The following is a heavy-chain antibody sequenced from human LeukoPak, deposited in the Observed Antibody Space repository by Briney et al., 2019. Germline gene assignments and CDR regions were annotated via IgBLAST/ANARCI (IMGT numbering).Heavy chain of an antibody. CDR2: IYSGGST. CDR3: ARGTMGYQLLRRFDP. J-gene: IGHJ5*02. CDR1: GFSVSSNY. V-gene: IGHV3-66*01. Sequence: GGSLRLSCAASGFSVSSNYMYWVRQAPGKGPEWVSIIYSGGSTYYADSMKGRFTISRDNSKNTVYLQMNNLRAEDTAVYYCARGTMGYQLLRRFDPWGQGTLVTVSS. D-gene: IGHD2-2*01.